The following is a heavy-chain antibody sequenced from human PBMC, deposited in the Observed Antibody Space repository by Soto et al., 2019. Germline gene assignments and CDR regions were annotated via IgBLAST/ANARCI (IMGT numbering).Heavy chain of an antibody. D-gene: IGHD3-9*01. J-gene: IGHJ4*02. CDR2: IYYTGST. Sequence: PSETLSLTCTVSGGSINIGGYYWSWIRHHPGKGLEWIGYIYYTGSTNYNPSLESRIIISVETSKNQFSLKLMSLSAADTAVYYCGRLEGLATISYYFDYWGQGALVTVSS. V-gene: IGHV4-31*02. CDR3: GRLEGLATISYYFDY. CDR1: GGSINIGGYY.